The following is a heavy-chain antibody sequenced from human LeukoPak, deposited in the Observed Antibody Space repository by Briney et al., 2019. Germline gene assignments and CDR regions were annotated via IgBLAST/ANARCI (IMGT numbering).Heavy chain of an antibody. CDR2: IYYSGST. J-gene: IGHJ4*02. V-gene: IGHV4-28*03. D-gene: IGHD5-24*01. CDR3: ARAVGTDGYNLWVY. Sequence: PSETLSLTCAVSGYSVSSGNWWGWIRQPPGKGLEWIGCIYYSGSTDYNPSLKSRVTISVDTSKNQFSLKLTSVIAADTAVYYCARAVGTDGYNLWVYWGQGTLVTVSS. CDR1: GYSVSSGNW.